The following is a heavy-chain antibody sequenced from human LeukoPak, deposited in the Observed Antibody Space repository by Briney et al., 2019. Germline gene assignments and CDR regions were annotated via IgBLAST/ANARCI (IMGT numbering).Heavy chain of an antibody. CDR3: ARDAQLDAMDV. J-gene: IGHJ6*04. V-gene: IGHV3-74*01. D-gene: IGHD5-24*01. Sequence: GGSLRLSCAASGFTFSSYWMHWVRHGPGKGLVWVSRINSDGSSTSYADSVKGRFTISRDNAKNTLYLQMNSLRAEYTAVYYCARDAQLDAMDVWGKGTTVTVFS. CDR2: INSDGSST. CDR1: GFTFSSYW.